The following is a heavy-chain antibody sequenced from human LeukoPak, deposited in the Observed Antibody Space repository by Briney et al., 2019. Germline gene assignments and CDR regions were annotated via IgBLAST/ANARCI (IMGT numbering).Heavy chain of an antibody. V-gene: IGHV4-59*08. CDR3: ARHIKVGADAFDI. CDR1: GDSISSYY. D-gene: IGHD1-26*01. Sequence: SETLSLTCTVSGDSISSYYWSWIRQPPGKGLEWIGYIYYSGSTNYNPSLKSRVTISVDTSKNQFSLKLSSVTAADTAVYYCARHIKVGADAFDIWGQGTMVTVSS. CDR2: IYYSGST. J-gene: IGHJ3*02.